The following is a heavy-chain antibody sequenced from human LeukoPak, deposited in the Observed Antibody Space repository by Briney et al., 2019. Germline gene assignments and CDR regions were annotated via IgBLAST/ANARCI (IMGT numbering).Heavy chain of an antibody. V-gene: IGHV1-18*01. D-gene: IGHD6-19*01. CDR1: GYTFTSYG. J-gene: IGHJ2*01. CDR2: ISAYNGNT. CDR3: ARSGYSSGWLNWYFDL. Sequence: VASVKVSCKASGYTFTSYGISWVRQAPGRGLEWMGWISAYNGNTNYAQKLQGRVTMTTDTSTSTAYMELRSLRSDDTAIYYCARSGYSSGWLNWYFDLWGRGTLVTVSS.